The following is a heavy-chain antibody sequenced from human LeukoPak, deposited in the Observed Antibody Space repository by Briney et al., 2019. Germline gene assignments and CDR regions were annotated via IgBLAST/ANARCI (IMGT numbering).Heavy chain of an antibody. CDR1: GFIFGGYS. CDR2: INSGSDII. V-gene: IGHV3-48*01. D-gene: IGHD3-16*01. Sequence: GGSLRLSCAASGFIFGGYSMNWVRQAPGEGLEWVSYINSGSDIITYADSVKGRFTISRDNAKNSLYLQMNSLRAGDTAVYYCARDLNWAFDYWGQGALVTVSS. J-gene: IGHJ4*02. CDR3: ARDLNWAFDY.